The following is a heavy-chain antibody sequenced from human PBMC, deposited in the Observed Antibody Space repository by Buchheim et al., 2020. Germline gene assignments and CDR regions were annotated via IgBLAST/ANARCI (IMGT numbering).Heavy chain of an antibody. CDR1: GFTFSRYS. J-gene: IGHJ6*02. CDR3: ARSVQFGMDV. CDR2: MTSDEKTI. Sequence: EVQLVESGGGSVQPGGSLRLSCAASGFTFSRYSMNWARQAPGKGLEWVSYMTSDEKTIYYTDSVKGRFTISRDNARNLLNLQMHSLRVDDTALYYCARSVQFGMDVWGQGTT. V-gene: IGHV3-48*01.